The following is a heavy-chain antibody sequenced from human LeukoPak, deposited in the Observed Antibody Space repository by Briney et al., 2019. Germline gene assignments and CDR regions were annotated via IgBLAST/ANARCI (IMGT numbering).Heavy chain of an antibody. V-gene: IGHV4-59*01. CDR2: IYYSGST. D-gene: IGHD3-16*01. CDR3: VRDRVLGAFDI. CDR1: GGSISSYY. J-gene: IGHJ3*02. Sequence: SETLSLTCTASGGSISSYYWSWIRQPPGKGLEWIGYIYYSGSTNYNPSLKSRVTISVDTSKNQFSLKLSSVTAADTAVYYCVRDRVLGAFDIWGQGTMVTVSS.